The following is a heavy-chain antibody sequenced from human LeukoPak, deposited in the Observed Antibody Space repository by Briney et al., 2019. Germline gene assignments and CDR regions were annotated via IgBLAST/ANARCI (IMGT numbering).Heavy chain of an antibody. CDR3: ARVDSSSWYAKYDY. D-gene: IGHD6-13*01. CDR2: IIPIFGTA. Sequence: ASVKVSCKASGGTFSSYAISWVRQAPGQGLEWMGGIIPIFGTANYAQKFQGRVTITTDESTSTAYMELSSLRSEDAAVYYCARVDSSSWYAKYDYWGQGTLVTVSS. V-gene: IGHV1-69*05. J-gene: IGHJ4*02. CDR1: GGTFSSYA.